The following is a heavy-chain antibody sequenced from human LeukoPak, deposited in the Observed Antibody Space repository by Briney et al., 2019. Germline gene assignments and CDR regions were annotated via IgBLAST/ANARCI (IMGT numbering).Heavy chain of an antibody. Sequence: SETLSLTCAVYGGSFSGYYWSWIRQPPGKGLEWIGEINHSGSTNYNPSLKSRVTISVDTSKNQFSLKLSSVTAADTAVYYCARQRYRFDYWGQGTLVTVSS. D-gene: IGHD1-14*01. CDR3: ARQRYRFDY. V-gene: IGHV4-34*01. CDR2: INHSGST. J-gene: IGHJ4*02. CDR1: GGSFSGYY.